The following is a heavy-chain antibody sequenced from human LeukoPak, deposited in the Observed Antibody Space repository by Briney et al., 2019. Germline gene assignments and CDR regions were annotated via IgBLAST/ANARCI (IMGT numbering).Heavy chain of an antibody. Sequence: GGSLRLSCAASGFTFSSYAMSWVRQAPGRGLEWVSAISGSGGSTYYADSVKGRFTISRDNSKNTLYLQMNSLRAEDTAVYYCAKDDYGDYSFDYWGQGTLVTVSS. CDR3: AKDDYGDYSFDY. V-gene: IGHV3-23*01. CDR1: GFTFSSYA. CDR2: ISGSGGST. D-gene: IGHD4-17*01. J-gene: IGHJ4*02.